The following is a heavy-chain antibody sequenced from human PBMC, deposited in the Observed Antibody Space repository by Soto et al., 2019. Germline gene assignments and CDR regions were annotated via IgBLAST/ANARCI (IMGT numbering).Heavy chain of an antibody. J-gene: IGHJ3*02. Sequence: ASVKVSCKXSGYTFTSYAMHWVRQAPGQRLEWMGWINAGNGNTKYSQKFQGRVTITRDTSASTAYMELSSLRSEDTAVYYCARGFNRYYDFWSGYYSFYAFDIWGQGTMVTVSS. V-gene: IGHV1-3*01. CDR2: INAGNGNT. D-gene: IGHD3-3*01. CDR1: GYTFTSYA. CDR3: ARGFNRYYDFWSGYYSFYAFDI.